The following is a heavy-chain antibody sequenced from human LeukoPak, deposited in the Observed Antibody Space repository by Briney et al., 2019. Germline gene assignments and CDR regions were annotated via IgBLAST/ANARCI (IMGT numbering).Heavy chain of an antibody. CDR1: GYTFTSYG. CDR3: ARGYCSGGSCYDNWFDP. J-gene: IGHJ5*02. D-gene: IGHD2-15*01. V-gene: IGHV1-18*01. CDR2: ISAYNGNT. Sequence: ASVKVSCKASGYTFTSYGISWVRQAPGQGLEWMGWISAYNGNTNYAQTLQGRVTMPTDTSTSTAYMELRSLRSDDTAVYYCARGYCSGGSCYDNWFDPWGQGTLVTVSS.